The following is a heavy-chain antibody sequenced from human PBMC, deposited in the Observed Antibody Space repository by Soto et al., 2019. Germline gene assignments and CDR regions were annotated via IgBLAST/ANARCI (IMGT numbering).Heavy chain of an antibody. CDR2: IYHSGST. V-gene: IGHV4-4*02. J-gene: IGHJ4*02. CDR1: GSAISIRKW. Sequence: PSDTLSPAFRCSGSAISIRKWWIWVRQPPGKGLEWIGEIYHSGSTNYNPSLKSRVIISVDKSKNQFSLKLSSVTDADTAVYYCATGERQQQRDYWGQGTLVT. D-gene: IGHD6-13*01. CDR3: ATGERQQQRDY.